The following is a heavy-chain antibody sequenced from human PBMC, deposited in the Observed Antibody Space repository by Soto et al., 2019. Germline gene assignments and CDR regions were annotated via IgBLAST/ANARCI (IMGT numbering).Heavy chain of an antibody. CDR3: ARDGLYYDSSGYYYYYGMDV. J-gene: IGHJ6*02. CDR1: GGTFSIYS. CDR2: IIPIFGTA. D-gene: IGHD3-22*01. V-gene: IGHV1-69*13. Sequence: SVKGSCKASGGTFSIYSISWVRQAPGQGLEWMGGIIPIFGTANYAQKFQGRVTITADESTSTAYMELSSLRSEDTAVYYCARDGLYYDSSGYYYYYGMDVWGQGTTVSVSS.